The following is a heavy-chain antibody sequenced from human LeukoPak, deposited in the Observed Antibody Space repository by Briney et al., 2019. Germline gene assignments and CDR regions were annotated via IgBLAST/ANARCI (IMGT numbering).Heavy chain of an antibody. CDR3: ARNYDSSGYYLLFDY. CDR1: GYSISSGYY. CDR2: IYYSGST. Sequence: SETLSLTCTVSGYSISSGYYWGWIRQPPGKGLEWIGSIYYSGSTYYNPSLKSRVTISVDTSKNQFSLKLSSVTAADTAVYYCARNYDSSGYYLLFDYWGQGTLVTVSS. V-gene: IGHV4-38-2*02. J-gene: IGHJ4*02. D-gene: IGHD3-22*01.